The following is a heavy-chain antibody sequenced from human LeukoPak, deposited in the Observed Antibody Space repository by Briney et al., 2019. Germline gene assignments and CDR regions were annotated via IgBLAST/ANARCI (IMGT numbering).Heavy chain of an antibody. J-gene: IGHJ3*02. D-gene: IGHD3-22*01. CDR1: GGSFSGYY. Sequence: SETLSLTCAVYGGSFSGYYWSRIRQPPGKGLEWIGEINHSGSTNYNPSLKSRVTISVDTSKNQFSLKLSSVTAADTAVYYCARGRGYYYDSSGYSDAFDIWGQGTMVTVSS. CDR2: INHSGST. V-gene: IGHV4-34*01. CDR3: ARGRGYYYDSSGYSDAFDI.